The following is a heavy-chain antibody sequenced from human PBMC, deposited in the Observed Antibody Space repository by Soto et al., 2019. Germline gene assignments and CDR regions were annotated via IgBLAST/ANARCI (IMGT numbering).Heavy chain of an antibody. CDR1: CGSIISSSYF. CDR2: IFYSGIP. J-gene: IGHJ4*02. CDR3: ARHATIFGVVSHFDF. Sequence: PSETLSLTCTFSCGSIISSSYFWGWIRQPPGKGLEWIGSIFYSGIPYKNPSLKGRVTIFVDTSKNQFSLKLSSVTAADTAVYYCARHATIFGVVSHFDFWGQGTLVTSPQ. V-gene: IGHV4-39*01. D-gene: IGHD3-3*01.